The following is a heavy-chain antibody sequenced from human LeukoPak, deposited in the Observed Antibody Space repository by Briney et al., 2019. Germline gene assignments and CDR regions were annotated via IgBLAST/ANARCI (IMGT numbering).Heavy chain of an antibody. CDR1: GATFSSYA. V-gene: IGHV1-69*13. D-gene: IGHD5-18*01. J-gene: IGHJ3*02. CDR3: SRYNPTRGYIYGSTCDAFYI. Sequence: SVKVSCKSSGATFSSYAISWVRQAPGQGLEWVGMIIPIFGTANYAQTVQGRVTITAAESTPPASMELRSLELDDTAVYYYSRYNPTRGYIYGSTCDAFYIWGQGTLVTVSS. CDR2: IIPIFGTA.